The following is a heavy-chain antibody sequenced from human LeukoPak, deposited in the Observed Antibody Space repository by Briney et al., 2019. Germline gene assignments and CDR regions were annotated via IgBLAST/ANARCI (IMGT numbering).Heavy chain of an antibody. CDR3: ARGRDEIDY. D-gene: IGHD3-10*01. CDR2: INPNSGDS. Sequence: ASVKVSCKASGYTFTGYYMHWVRQAPGQGLEWMGWINPNSGDSNIAQNFQIRVTMTGDKSISTIYMELRRLRFDDTAVYYCARGRDEIDYWGQGTLVTVSS. J-gene: IGHJ4*02. CDR1: GYTFTGYY. V-gene: IGHV1-2*02.